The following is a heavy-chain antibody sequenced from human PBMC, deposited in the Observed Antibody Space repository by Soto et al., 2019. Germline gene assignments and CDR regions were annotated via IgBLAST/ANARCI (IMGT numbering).Heavy chain of an antibody. V-gene: IGHV3-48*02. CDR2: ISSSSSTI. CDR3: ARDSWFDT. J-gene: IGHJ5*02. Sequence: GGSLRLSCAASGFTFSSYSMNWVRQAPGKGLEWVRQAPGKGLEWVSYISSSSSTIYYADSVKGRFTISRDNAKNSVYLQMNSRRDEDTAVYYCARDSWFDTWGQGTLVTVSS. CDR1: GFTFSSYS.